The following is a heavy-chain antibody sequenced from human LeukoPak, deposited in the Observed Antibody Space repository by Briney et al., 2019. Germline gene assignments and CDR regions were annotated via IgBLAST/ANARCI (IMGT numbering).Heavy chain of an antibody. D-gene: IGHD3-22*01. J-gene: IGHJ3*02. Sequence: GGSLRLSCAASGFTFSSYAMSWVRRAPGEGLGWGSAISGSGGSTYYADSVKGRFTISRDNSKNTLYLQMNSLRAEDTAVYYCAKVPRTQYYYDSNAFDIWGQGTMVTVSS. V-gene: IGHV3-23*01. CDR3: AKVPRTQYYYDSNAFDI. CDR2: ISGSGGST. CDR1: GFTFSSYA.